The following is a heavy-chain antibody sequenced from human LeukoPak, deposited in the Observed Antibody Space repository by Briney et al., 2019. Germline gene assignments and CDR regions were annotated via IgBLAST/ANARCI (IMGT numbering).Heavy chain of an antibody. CDR3: ARRRYCSGGTCYYYFDY. J-gene: IGHJ4*02. CDR1: GDSISSSSYY. D-gene: IGHD2-15*01. V-gene: IGHV4-39*01. CDR2: IYYSGNS. Sequence: PSETLSLTCTVSGDSISSSSYYWGWIRQPPGKGLEWIGSIYYSGNSYYNPSLKSRVTISVDTSKNQFSLKLSSVTAADTAVYYCARRRYCSGGTCYYYFDYWGQGTLVTVSS.